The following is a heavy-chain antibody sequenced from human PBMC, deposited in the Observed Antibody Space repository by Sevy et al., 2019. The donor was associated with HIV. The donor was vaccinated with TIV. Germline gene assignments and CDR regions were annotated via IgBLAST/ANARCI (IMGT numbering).Heavy chain of an antibody. CDR2: VNSEGSST. V-gene: IGHV3-74*01. D-gene: IGHD6-13*01. CDR1: GYTFSNYW. J-gene: IGHJ4*02. CDR3: VAANSWEDY. Sequence: GGSLRLSCEGSGYTFSNYWMHWVRQAPGKGLEWVSRVNSEGSSTAYADSVKGRFTISRDNDENTMSLQMNSLRAEDTGLYYCVAANSWEDYWGQGIQVTVSS.